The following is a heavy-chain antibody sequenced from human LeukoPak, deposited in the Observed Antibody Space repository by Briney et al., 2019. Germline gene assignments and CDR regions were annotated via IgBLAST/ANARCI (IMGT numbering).Heavy chain of an antibody. CDR2: ISAYNGTT. J-gene: IGHJ4*02. V-gene: IGHV1-18*01. CDR1: GYTFTSYG. CDR3: ARTPGIAVAGTFFYFDY. Sequence: ASVKVSCKASGYTFTSYGISWVRQAPGQGLEWMGWISAYNGTTNYAQKLQGRVTMTTDTSTSTAYMELRSLRSDDTAVYYCARTPGIAVAGTFFYFDYWGQGTLVTVSS. D-gene: IGHD6-19*01.